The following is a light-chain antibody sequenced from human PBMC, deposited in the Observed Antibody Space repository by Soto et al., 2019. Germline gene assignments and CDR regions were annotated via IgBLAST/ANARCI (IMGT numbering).Light chain of an antibody. J-gene: IGLJ3*02. V-gene: IGLV2-14*01. CDR2: DVS. CDR1: SSDVGGYNY. Sequence: QSVLTQPASVSGSPGQSITISCTGTSSDVGGYNYVSWYQQHPGKAPKLMIYDVSNRPSGVSNCFSGSKSGNTASLTISGLQAEDEADYYCSSYTSSSTNWVFGGGTKLTVL. CDR3: SSYTSSSTNWV.